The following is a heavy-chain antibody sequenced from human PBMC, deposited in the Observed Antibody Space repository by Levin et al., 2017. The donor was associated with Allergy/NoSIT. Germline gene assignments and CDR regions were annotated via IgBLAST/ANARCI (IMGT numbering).Heavy chain of an antibody. CDR3: ARRGTRDYYYYMDV. CDR2: IYPGDSDT. Sequence: GGSLRLSCQGSGSSFTSYWIGWVRQMPGKGLEWMGIIYPGDSDTRYSPSFQGQVTISADKSISTAYLPGSSLKASDTAIYYCARRGTRDYYYYMDVWGKGTTVTVSS. CDR1: GSSFTSYW. D-gene: IGHD1-1*01. V-gene: IGHV5-51*01. J-gene: IGHJ6*03.